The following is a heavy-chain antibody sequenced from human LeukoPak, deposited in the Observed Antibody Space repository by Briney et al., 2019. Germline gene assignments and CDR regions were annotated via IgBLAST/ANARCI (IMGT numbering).Heavy chain of an antibody. Sequence: GGSLRLSCAASGFTFSSYGMNWVRQAPGKGLEWVSFISSSSSIMYYADSVKGRFTISRDNAKNSLYLQMNSLRAEDTALYYCARDFEAAGFDYWGQGTLVTVSS. J-gene: IGHJ4*02. CDR1: GFTFSSYG. CDR2: ISSSSSIM. V-gene: IGHV3-48*01. CDR3: ARDFEAAGFDY. D-gene: IGHD6-25*01.